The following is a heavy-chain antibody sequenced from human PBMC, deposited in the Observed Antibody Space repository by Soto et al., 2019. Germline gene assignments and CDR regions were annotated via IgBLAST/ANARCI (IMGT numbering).Heavy chain of an antibody. CDR1: GFSVTANY. D-gene: IGHD5-12*01. CDR3: HGYGY. V-gene: IGHV3-53*01. J-gene: IGHJ4*02. Sequence: EVQVVESGGGLIQPGRSLRLSCEVSGFSVTANYMSWVRQAPGKGLEWVSVIYSGGSTYYIDSVKGRFSISRDISKNTLYLQMNKLRAEDTAVYYCHGYGYWGQGTLVTVSS. CDR2: IYSGGST.